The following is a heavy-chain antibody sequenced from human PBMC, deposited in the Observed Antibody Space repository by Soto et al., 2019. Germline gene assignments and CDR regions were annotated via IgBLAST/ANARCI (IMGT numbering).Heavy chain of an antibody. CDR3: AGVYYGGNSVNNY. V-gene: IGHV3-30*04. J-gene: IGHJ4*02. CDR1: GFTFSSFA. D-gene: IGHD2-8*01. CDR2: TSYDGRNK. Sequence: PGGSLRLSCAGSGFTFSSFAMSWVRQAPGKGLEWVAATSYDGRNKYYADSVKGRFIISRDNSKNTLDLLLNTLRAEDTAVYYCAGVYYGGNSVNNYWGQGTPVTVSS.